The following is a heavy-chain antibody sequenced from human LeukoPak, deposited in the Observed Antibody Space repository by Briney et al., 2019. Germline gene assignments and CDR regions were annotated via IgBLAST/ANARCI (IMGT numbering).Heavy chain of an antibody. Sequence: PGGSLRLSCAASGFTFDDYAMHWVRQAPGKGLEWVSLISGDGGSTYYADSVKGRFTISRDNSKNSLYLQMNSLRAEDTAVYYCATNSGSYRGDFDYWGQGTLVTVSS. V-gene: IGHV3-43*02. D-gene: IGHD1-26*01. J-gene: IGHJ4*02. CDR2: ISGDGGST. CDR1: GFTFDDYA. CDR3: ATNSGSYRGDFDY.